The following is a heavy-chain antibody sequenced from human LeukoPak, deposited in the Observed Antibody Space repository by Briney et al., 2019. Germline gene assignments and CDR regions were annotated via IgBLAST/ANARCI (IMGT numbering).Heavy chain of an antibody. CDR1: GYSISSGFH. D-gene: IGHD3-22*01. Sequence: SETLPLTRIVSGYSISSGFHWAWIRQAPGRGLEWIGSISHSGSTHFNPSLKSRLIISLDTSKNQFSLKLTSVTATDTTVYYCARYYDLSGGAYWGQGTLVTVSS. J-gene: IGHJ4*02. CDR2: ISHSGST. V-gene: IGHV4-38-2*02. CDR3: ARYYDLSGGAY.